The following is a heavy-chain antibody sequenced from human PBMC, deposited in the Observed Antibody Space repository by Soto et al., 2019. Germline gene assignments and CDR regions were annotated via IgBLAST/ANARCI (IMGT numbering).Heavy chain of an antibody. D-gene: IGHD3-3*01. V-gene: IGHV4-31*03. CDR3: ARVRFLAWSPFDY. J-gene: IGHJ4*02. CDR1: GGSISSGGYY. Sequence: PSETLSLTCTVSGGSISSGGYYWSWIRQHPGKGLEWIGYIYYSGSTYYNPSLKSRVTISVDTSKNQFSLKLSSVTAADTAVYYCARVRFLAWSPFDYWGQGTLVTVSS. CDR2: IYYSGST.